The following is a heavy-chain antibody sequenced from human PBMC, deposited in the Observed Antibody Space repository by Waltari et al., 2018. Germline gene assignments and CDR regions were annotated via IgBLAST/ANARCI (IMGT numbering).Heavy chain of an antibody. CDR2: MNPNSGNT. D-gene: IGHD6-13*01. Sequence: QVQLVQSGAEVKKPGSSVKVSCKASGGTFSSYAINWVRQATGQGLEWMGGMNPNSGNTGYAQKFQGRVTMTRNTSISTAYMELSSLRSEDTAVYYCARDITAAGTHYYYGMDVWGQGTTVTVSS. CDR3: ARDITAAGTHYYYGMDV. CDR1: GGTFSSYA. V-gene: IGHV1-8*02. J-gene: IGHJ6*02.